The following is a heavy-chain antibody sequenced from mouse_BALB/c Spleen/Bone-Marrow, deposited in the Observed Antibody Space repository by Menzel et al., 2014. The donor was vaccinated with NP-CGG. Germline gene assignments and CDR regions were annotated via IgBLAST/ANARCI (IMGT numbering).Heavy chain of an antibody. Sequence: VQLKGSGAELVKPGASVKLSCTASGFNIKDTYMHWVKQRPEQGLEWIGRIDPANGNTKYDPKFQGKATITADTSSNTAYLQLSSLTSEDTAVYYCARYYYGSSLFDYWGQGTTLTVSS. CDR2: IDPANGNT. V-gene: IGHV14-3*02. CDR1: GFNIKDTY. CDR3: ARYYYGSSLFDY. J-gene: IGHJ2*01. D-gene: IGHD1-1*01.